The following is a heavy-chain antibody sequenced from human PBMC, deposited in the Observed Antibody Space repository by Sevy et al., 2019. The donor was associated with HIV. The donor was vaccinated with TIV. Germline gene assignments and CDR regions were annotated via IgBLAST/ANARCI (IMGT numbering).Heavy chain of an antibody. CDR1: GFTFSRYA. Sequence: GGSLRLSCAASGFTFSRYAMNWVRQAPGKGLEWVSGISGSGGSGDKTNYADSVKGRFTISRDDSKNSRYLQLNSLRAEDTAIYYCARKYDSSGYFDYWGQGTLVTVSS. V-gene: IGHV3-23*01. CDR3: ARKYDSSGYFDY. CDR2: ISGSGGSGDKT. D-gene: IGHD3-22*01. J-gene: IGHJ4*02.